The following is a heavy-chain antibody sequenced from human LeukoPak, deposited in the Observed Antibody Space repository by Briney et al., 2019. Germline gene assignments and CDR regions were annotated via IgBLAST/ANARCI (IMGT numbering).Heavy chain of an antibody. V-gene: IGHV3-7*01. Sequence: GGSLRLSCAASGFTFSSYWLSWVRQAPGKGLEWVANIKQDGSEMYYVDSVKGRFTISRDNAKNSLYLQMNSLSVEDTAVYYCATYSSSWYYFDYWGQGTLVTVSS. CDR2: IKQDGSEM. CDR3: ATYSSSWYYFDY. D-gene: IGHD6-13*01. J-gene: IGHJ4*02. CDR1: GFTFSSYW.